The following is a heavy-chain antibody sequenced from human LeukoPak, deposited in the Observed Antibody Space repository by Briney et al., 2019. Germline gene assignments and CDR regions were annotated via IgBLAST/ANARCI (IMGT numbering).Heavy chain of an antibody. V-gene: IGHV4-59*01. Sequence: SETLSLTCTVSGGSISSYYWSWIRQPPGKGLEWIGYIYYSGSTNYNPSLKSRVTISVDTSKNQFSLKLSSVTAADTAVYYCARGVRGYPGVGRGSSSWYRGYDWFDPWGQGTLVTVSS. D-gene: IGHD6-13*01. CDR3: ARGVRGYPGVGRGSSSWYRGYDWFDP. CDR2: IYYSGST. J-gene: IGHJ5*02. CDR1: GGSISSYY.